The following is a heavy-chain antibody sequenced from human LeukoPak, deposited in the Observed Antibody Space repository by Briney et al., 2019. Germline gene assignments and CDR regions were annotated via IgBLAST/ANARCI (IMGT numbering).Heavy chain of an antibody. CDR2: INHSGST. Sequence: PSETLSLTCAVYGGSFSGYYWSWIRQPPGKGLEWIGEINHSGSTNYNPSLKSRVTISVDTSKNQFSLKLSSVTAADTAVYYCARRSRFTMVWPFDPWGQGTLVTVSS. J-gene: IGHJ5*02. D-gene: IGHD3-10*01. CDR1: GGSFSGYY. V-gene: IGHV4-34*01. CDR3: ARRSRFTMVWPFDP.